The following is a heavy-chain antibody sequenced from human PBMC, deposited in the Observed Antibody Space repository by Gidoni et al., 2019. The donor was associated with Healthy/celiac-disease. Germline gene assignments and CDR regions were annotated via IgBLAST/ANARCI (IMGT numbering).Heavy chain of an antibody. CDR2: INHSGST. J-gene: IGHJ4*02. CDR1: GGSFSGYY. V-gene: IGHV4-34*01. CDR3: ARGRIAARPSDY. D-gene: IGHD6-6*01. Sequence: QVQLQQWGAGLLKPSETLSLTCAVYGGSFSGYYWSWTRQPPGKGLDWIGEINHSGSTNYNPSLKSRVTISVDTSKNQFSLKLGSVTAADTAVYYCARGRIAARPSDYWGQGTLVTVSS.